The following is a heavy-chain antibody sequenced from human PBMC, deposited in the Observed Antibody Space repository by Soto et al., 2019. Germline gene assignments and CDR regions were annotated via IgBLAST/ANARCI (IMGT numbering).Heavy chain of an antibody. V-gene: IGHV1-46*01. J-gene: IGHJ3*02. D-gene: IGHD5-18*01. CDR1: GYTFTSYY. CDR2: INPSGGST. CDR3: ASRGTAMVLDAFDI. Sequence: SVKVSFKASGYTFTSYYMHWVRHAPGQGLEWMGIINPSGGSTSYAQKFQGRVTMTRDTSTSTVYMELSSLRSEDTAVYYCASRGTAMVLDAFDIWGQGTMVTVSS.